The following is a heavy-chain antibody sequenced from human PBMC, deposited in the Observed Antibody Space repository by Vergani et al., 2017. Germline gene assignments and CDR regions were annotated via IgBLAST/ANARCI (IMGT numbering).Heavy chain of an antibody. Sequence: QVQLVQSGAEVKKPGASVKVSCKASGYTFTSYGISWVRQAPGQGLEWMGWIGAYNGNTNYAQKLQGRVTMTTDTSTSTAYMELRSLRSDDTAVYYCARDVMGYXYGYSLVVYYYYYGMDVWGQGTTVTVSS. V-gene: IGHV1-18*04. D-gene: IGHD5-18*01. CDR1: GYTFTSYG. J-gene: IGHJ6*02. CDR2: IGAYNGNT. CDR3: ARDVMGYXYGYSLVVYYYYYGMDV.